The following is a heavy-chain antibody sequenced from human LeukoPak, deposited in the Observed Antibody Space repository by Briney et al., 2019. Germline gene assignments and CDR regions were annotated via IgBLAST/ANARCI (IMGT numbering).Heavy chain of an antibody. Sequence: PSETLSLTCTVSGGSISSYYWSWIRQPPGKGLEWIGYIYYSGSTNYNPSLKSRVTISVDTSKNQFSLKLSSVTAADTAVYYCARDRGHDILTGYYIRHDDAFDIWGQGTMVTVSS. CDR1: GGSISSYY. CDR3: ARDRGHDILTGYYIRHDDAFDI. J-gene: IGHJ3*02. V-gene: IGHV4-59*01. D-gene: IGHD3-9*01. CDR2: IYYSGST.